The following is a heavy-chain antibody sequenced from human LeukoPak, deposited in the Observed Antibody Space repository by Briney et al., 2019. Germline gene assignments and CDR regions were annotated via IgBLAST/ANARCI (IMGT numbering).Heavy chain of an antibody. CDR1: GGSFSGYY. J-gene: IGHJ3*02. Sequence: PSETLSLTCAVYGGSFSGYYWSWIRQPPGKGLEWIGEINHSGSTNYNPSLKSRVTISVDTSKNQFSLKLSSVTAADTAVYYCATYYCSSTSCRSGAFDIWGQGTMVTVSS. V-gene: IGHV4-34*01. CDR2: INHSGST. CDR3: ATYYCSSTSCRSGAFDI. D-gene: IGHD2-2*01.